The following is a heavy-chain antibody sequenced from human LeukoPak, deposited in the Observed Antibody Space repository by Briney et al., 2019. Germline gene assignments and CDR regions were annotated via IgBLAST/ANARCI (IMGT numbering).Heavy chain of an antibody. D-gene: IGHD6-13*01. CDR3: ARGLAAAATSFDY. Sequence: GGSLRLSCAASGFTFSSYWMSWVRQAPGKGLEWVSVIYSGGSTYYADSVKGRFTISRDNSKNTLYLQMNSLRAEDTAVYYCARGLAAAATSFDYWGQGTLVTVSS. J-gene: IGHJ4*02. CDR1: GFTFSSYW. CDR2: IYSGGST. V-gene: IGHV3-66*01.